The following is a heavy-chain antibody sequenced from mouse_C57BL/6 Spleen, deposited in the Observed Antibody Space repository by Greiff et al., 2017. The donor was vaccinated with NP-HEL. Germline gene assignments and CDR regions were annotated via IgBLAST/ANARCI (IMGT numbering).Heavy chain of an antibody. CDR2: IYPSDSET. CDR3: ARGYGNYAMDY. J-gene: IGHJ4*01. D-gene: IGHD2-10*02. Sequence: VQLQQSGAELVRPGSSVKLSCKASGYTFTSYWMDWVKQRPGQGLEWIGNIYPSDSETHYNQKFKDKATLTVDKSSSTAYMQLSSLTSEDSAVYYCARGYGNYAMDYWGQGTSVTVSS. CDR1: GYTFTSYW. V-gene: IGHV1-61*01.